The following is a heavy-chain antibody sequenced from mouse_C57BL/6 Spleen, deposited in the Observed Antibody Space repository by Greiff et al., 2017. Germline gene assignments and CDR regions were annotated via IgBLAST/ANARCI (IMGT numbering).Heavy chain of an antibody. CDR1: GYAFTNYL. D-gene: IGHD1-1*02. J-gene: IGHJ4*01. Sequence: QVQLQQSGAELVRPGTSVKVSCKASGYAFTNYLIEWVKQRPGQGLEWIGVINPGSGGTNYNEKFKGKATLTADKSSSTAYMQLRSLTSEDSAVYFCARGSYGAMDYWGQGTSVTVSS. CDR3: ARGSYGAMDY. V-gene: IGHV1-54*01. CDR2: INPGSGGT.